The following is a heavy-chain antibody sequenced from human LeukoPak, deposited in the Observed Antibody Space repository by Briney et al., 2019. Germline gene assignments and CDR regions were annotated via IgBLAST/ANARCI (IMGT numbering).Heavy chain of an antibody. V-gene: IGHV1-3*01. J-gene: IGHJ4*02. D-gene: IGHD5-18*01. CDR3: ARWFSSTDTAMVTIFDY. Sequence: ASVKVSCKASGYTFTSYAMHWVRQAPGQRLEWMGWINAGNGNTKYSQKFQGRVTITRDTSASTAYMELSSLRSEDTAVYYCARWFSSTDTAMVTIFDYWGQGTLVTVSS. CDR1: GYTFTSYA. CDR2: INAGNGNT.